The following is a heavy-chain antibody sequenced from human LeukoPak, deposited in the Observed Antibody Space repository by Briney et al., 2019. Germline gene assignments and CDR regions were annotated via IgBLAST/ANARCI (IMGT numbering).Heavy chain of an antibody. V-gene: IGHV3-23*01. CDR2: ISGSGDIT. D-gene: IGHD2-15*01. CDR3: AKDRRSGGSCSDY. Sequence: QPGGSLRLSCAASGFTFSGYAMSWVRQAPGRGLEWVSTISGSGDITYYADSVKGRLTISRDNSKNTLYLQMNSLRAEDTAVCYCAKDRRSGGSCSDYWGQGTLVTVSS. CDR1: GFTFSGYA. J-gene: IGHJ4*02.